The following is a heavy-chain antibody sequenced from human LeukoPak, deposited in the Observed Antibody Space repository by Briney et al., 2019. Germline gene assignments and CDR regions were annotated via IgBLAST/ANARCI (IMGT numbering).Heavy chain of an antibody. V-gene: IGHV1-8*01. CDR2: MNPNSGNT. Sequence: GASVKVSCKASGYTFTSYDINWVRQATGQGLEWMGWMNPNSGNTGYAQKFQGRVTMTRNTSISTAYMELSSLRSEDTAVYYCLGLTENVGWFDPWGQGTLVTVSS. D-gene: IGHD4/OR15-4a*01. CDR3: LGLTENVGWFDP. J-gene: IGHJ5*02. CDR1: GYTFTSYD.